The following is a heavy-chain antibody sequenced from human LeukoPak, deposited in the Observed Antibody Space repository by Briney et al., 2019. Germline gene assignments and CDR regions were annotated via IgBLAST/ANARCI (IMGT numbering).Heavy chain of an antibody. J-gene: IGHJ4*02. V-gene: IGHV2-70*11. Sequence: SGPALVKPTQTLTLTRTLSGFSLSTNGMCVSWIRQPPGKALEWLARMDWDDDKYYSASLKTRLTISRDTSKNQVVLTMTNMDPVDTARYYCARRYCSGGSCYSEYDYFDYWGQGTLVTVSS. CDR1: GFSLSTNGMC. CDR2: MDWDDDK. D-gene: IGHD2-15*01. CDR3: ARRYCSGGSCYSEYDYFDY.